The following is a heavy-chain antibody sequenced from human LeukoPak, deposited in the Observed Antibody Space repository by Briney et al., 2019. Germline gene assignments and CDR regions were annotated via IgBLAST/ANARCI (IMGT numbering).Heavy chain of an antibody. D-gene: IGHD6-19*01. Sequence: ASVKVSCKASGHTFTSYGISWVRQAPGQGLEWMGRIIPILGIANYAQKFQGRVTITADKSTSTAYMELSSLRSEDTAVYYCAGHSSGYHYYFDYWGQGTLVTVSS. CDR3: AGHSSGYHYYFDY. J-gene: IGHJ4*02. CDR1: GHTFTSYG. V-gene: IGHV1-69*04. CDR2: IIPILGIA.